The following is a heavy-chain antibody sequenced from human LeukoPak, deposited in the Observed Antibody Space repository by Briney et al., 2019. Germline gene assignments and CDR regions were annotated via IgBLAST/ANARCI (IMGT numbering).Heavy chain of an antibody. Sequence: GPVKVSCKASGYTFTGYYMHWVRQAPGQGLEWMGWINVNTGNPTLAPGFTGRFVFSLDTSVSTAYLQISSLKAEDTAVYYCASMRDIVVVPAAMVSYYYMDVWGKGTTVTISS. CDR3: ASMRDIVVVPAAMVSYYYMDV. J-gene: IGHJ6*03. CDR2: INVNTGNP. V-gene: IGHV7-4-1*02. D-gene: IGHD2-2*01. CDR1: GYTFTGYY.